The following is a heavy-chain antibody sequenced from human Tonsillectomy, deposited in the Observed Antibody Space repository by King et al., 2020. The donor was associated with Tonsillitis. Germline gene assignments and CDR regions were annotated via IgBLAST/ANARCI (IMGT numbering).Heavy chain of an antibody. V-gene: IGHV3-48*01. CDR1: GFTFSSYS. CDR2: ISSSSSTI. Sequence: VQLVESGGGLVQPGGSLRLSCAASGFTFSSYSMNWVRQAPGKGLEWVSYISSSSSTIYYADSVKGRFTISRDNAKNSLYLQMNSLRAEDTAVYYCARDKGYDILTGPKLGVYWFDPWGQGTLVTVSS. D-gene: IGHD3-9*01. J-gene: IGHJ5*02. CDR3: ARDKGYDILTGPKLGVYWFDP.